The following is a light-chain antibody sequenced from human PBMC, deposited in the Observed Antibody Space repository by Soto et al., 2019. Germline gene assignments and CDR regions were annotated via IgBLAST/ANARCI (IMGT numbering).Light chain of an antibody. Sequence: DIVMTQSPDSLAVSLGERATINCKSSQSVFYSSNNRNYLAWYQQKPGHPPKLLLYRASIRESGVPDRFSGSGSGADFTLTISSLQAEDVAVYYCQQYYGTPYTFGQGTKLEIK. CDR2: RAS. V-gene: IGKV4-1*01. CDR1: QSVFYSSNNRNY. J-gene: IGKJ2*01. CDR3: QQYYGTPYT.